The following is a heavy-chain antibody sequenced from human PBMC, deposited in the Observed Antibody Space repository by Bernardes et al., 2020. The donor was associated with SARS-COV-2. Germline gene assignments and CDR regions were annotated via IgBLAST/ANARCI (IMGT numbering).Heavy chain of an antibody. J-gene: IGHJ6*02. Sequence: SLSLSCAASGFTLRNYGMHWVRQAPGKGLEWVAVISYDGIKEYYADSVKGRFIFSRDNSNNMLYLQMNSLRVEDTAVYFCAKDQGLITFGGGGSQGMDVWGQGTTVTVSS. V-gene: IGHV3-30*18. CDR2: ISYDGIKE. CDR3: AKDQGLITFGGGGSQGMDV. CDR1: GFTLRNYG. D-gene: IGHD3-16*01.